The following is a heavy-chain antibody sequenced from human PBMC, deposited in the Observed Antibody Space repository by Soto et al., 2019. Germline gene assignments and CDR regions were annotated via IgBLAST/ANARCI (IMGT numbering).Heavy chain of an antibody. D-gene: IGHD6-6*01. CDR2: VSSGSRFI. CDR1: GSSLVSYS. J-gene: IGHJ5*02. V-gene: IGHV3-21*01. CDR3: ARRLFYPFEETYSSSPFDL. Sequence: PGGSLRLSCVASGSSLVSYSMNWLRQAPGEGLEWVSSVSSGSRFIYYADSVKGRFTISRDNAKNSLFLQMNSLRVNDTALYYCARRLFYPFEETYSSSPFDLWGQGTPVTVSS.